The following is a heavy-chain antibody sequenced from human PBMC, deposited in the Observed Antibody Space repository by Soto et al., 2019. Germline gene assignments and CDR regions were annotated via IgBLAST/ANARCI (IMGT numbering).Heavy chain of an antibody. J-gene: IGHJ6*03. CDR3: ARDGQRQLDYYYYMDV. D-gene: IGHD6-6*01. Sequence: SETLSLTCTVSGGSISSSSYYWSWIRQPPGKGLEWIGYIYYSGSTNYNPSLKSRVTISVDTSKNQFSLKLSSVTAADTAVYYCARDGQRQLDYYYYMDVWGKGTTVTVSS. V-gene: IGHV4-61*01. CDR1: GGSISSSSYY. CDR2: IYYSGST.